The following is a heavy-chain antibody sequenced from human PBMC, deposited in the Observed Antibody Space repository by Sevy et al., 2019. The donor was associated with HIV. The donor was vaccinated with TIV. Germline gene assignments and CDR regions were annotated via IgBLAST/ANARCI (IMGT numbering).Heavy chain of an antibody. CDR2: ISGSGGST. CDR3: AKERWGYYGSGSYYLR. CDR1: GFTFSSYD. J-gene: IGHJ4*02. Sequence: GGSLRLSCAASGFTFSSYDMSWVRQAPGKGLEWVSAISGSGGSTYYADSVKGRFTISRDNSKNTLYLQMNSLRAEDTAVYYCAKERWGYYGSGSYYLRWGQGTLVTVSS. D-gene: IGHD3-10*01. V-gene: IGHV3-23*01.